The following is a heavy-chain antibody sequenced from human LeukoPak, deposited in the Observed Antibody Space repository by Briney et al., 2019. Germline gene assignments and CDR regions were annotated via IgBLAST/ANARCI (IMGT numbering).Heavy chain of an antibody. J-gene: IGHJ4*02. V-gene: IGHV4-61*02. CDR3: ARGIDYYDSSGYYFPFDY. D-gene: IGHD3-22*01. CDR1: GDSISSGDYY. CDR2: ISSSGST. Sequence: SETLSLTCTVSGDSISSGDYYWSWIRQPAGKGLEWIGRISSSGSTNYNPSLKSRVTISVDTSKNQFSLKLSSVTAADTAVYYCARGIDYYDSSGYYFPFDYWGQGTLVTVSS.